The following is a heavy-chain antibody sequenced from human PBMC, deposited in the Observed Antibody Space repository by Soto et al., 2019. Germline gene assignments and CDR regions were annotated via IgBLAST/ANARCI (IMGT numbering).Heavy chain of an antibody. J-gene: IGHJ5*02. CDR3: ARDFHYDFWSGYPNWFDP. V-gene: IGHV1-3*01. CDR2: INAGNGNT. Sequence: ASVKVSCKASGYTFTSYAMHWVRQAPGQRLEWMGWINAGNGNTKYSQKFQGRVTITRDTSASTAYMELNSLRAEDTAVYYCARDFHYDFWSGYPNWFDPWGQGTLVTVSS. CDR1: GYTFTSYA. D-gene: IGHD3-3*01.